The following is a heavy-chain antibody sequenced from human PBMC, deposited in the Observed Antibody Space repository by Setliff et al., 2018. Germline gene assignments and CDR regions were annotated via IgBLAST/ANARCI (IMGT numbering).Heavy chain of an antibody. CDR2: INPNGDRT. CDR1: GFTFTTFY. CDR3: TRSSSYGMRYWFDS. Sequence: ASVKVSCKTSGFTFTTFYIHWVRQAPGQGLEWMMMINPNGDRTTYAQKFQGRVTMTRDTSTSTVYMELSSLRSEDTAIYYCTRSSSYGMRYWFDSWGQGPLVTVSS. V-gene: IGHV1-46*01. J-gene: IGHJ5*01. D-gene: IGHD2-2*01.